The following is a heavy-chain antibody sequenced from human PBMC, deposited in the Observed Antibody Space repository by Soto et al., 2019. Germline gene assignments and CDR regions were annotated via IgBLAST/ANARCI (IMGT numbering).Heavy chain of an antibody. Sequence: EVQLVESGGGLVQPGGSLRISCAASGFTFSSYSMNWVRQAPGKGLEWVSYISSSSSTIYYADSVKGRFTISRDNAKNSLYLQMNSLRDEDTAVYYCARGEGDYVWGSYRTYNWFAPWGHGTLVTVSS. CDR2: ISSSSSTI. D-gene: IGHD3-16*02. V-gene: IGHV3-48*02. CDR1: GFTFSSYS. J-gene: IGHJ5*02. CDR3: ARGEGDYVWGSYRTYNWFAP.